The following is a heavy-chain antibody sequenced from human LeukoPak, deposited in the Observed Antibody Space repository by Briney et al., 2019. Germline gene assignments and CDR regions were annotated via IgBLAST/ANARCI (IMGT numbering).Heavy chain of an antibody. CDR2: ISSSGSTI. CDR3: ARDHRRITMVRGVTDAFDI. Sequence: GGSLRLSCAASGFTFSDYYMSWIRQAPGKGLEWVSYISSSGSTIYYADSVKGRFTISRDNAKNSLYLQMNSLRAEDTAVYYCARDHRRITMVRGVTDAFDIWGQGTMVTVSS. D-gene: IGHD3-10*01. CDR1: GFTFSDYY. V-gene: IGHV3-11*01. J-gene: IGHJ3*02.